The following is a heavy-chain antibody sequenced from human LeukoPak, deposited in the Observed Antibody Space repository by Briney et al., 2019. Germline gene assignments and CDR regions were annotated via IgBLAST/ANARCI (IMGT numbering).Heavy chain of an antibody. V-gene: IGHV1-2*02. CDR2: INPNSGGT. J-gene: IGHJ4*02. CDR3: ARDGAISGSNADY. D-gene: IGHD1-26*01. CDR1: GYTFTGYY. Sequence: GASVKVSCKASGYTFTGYYMHWVRQAPGQGLEWMGWINPNSGGTNYAQKFQGRVTMTRDTSISTAYMELSRLRSDDTAVYYCARDGAISGSNADYWGQGTLVTVSS.